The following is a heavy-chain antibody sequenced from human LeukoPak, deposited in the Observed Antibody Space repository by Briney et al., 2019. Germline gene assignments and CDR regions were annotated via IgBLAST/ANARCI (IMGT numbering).Heavy chain of an antibody. D-gene: IGHD3-22*01. V-gene: IGHV3-48*01. CDR3: ARGLHYYDSGGYYYPDAFDI. J-gene: IGHJ3*02. Sequence: GGSLRLSCAASGFTFSSYSMKWVRQAPGKGLEWVSYISSSSSIIYSADSVKGRFTISRDNAKNSLYLQMNSLRAEDTAVYYCARGLHYYDSGGYYYPDAFDIWGQGTMVTVSS. CDR2: ISSSSSII. CDR1: GFTFSSYS.